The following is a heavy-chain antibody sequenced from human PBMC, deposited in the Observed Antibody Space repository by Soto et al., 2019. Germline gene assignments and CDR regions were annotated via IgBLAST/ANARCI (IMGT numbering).Heavy chain of an antibody. CDR3: ARASCGTNGVCYTGWFDP. J-gene: IGHJ5*02. V-gene: IGHV3-21*01. Sequence: EVQLVESGGGLVKPGGSLRLSCAASGFTFSSYSMNWVRQAPGKVLEWVSSISSSSSYIYYADSVKGRFTISRDNAKNSLYLHMNSLRAEDTAVYYCARASCGTNGVCYTGWFDPWGQGTLVTVSS. CDR1: GFTFSSYS. CDR2: ISSSSSYI. D-gene: IGHD2-8*01.